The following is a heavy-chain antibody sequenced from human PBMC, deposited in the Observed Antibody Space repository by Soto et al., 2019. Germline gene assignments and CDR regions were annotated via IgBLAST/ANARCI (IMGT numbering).Heavy chain of an antibody. Sequence: QVQLVQSGAEVKKPGSSVKVSCKASGGTFSSYTISWVRQAPGQGLEWMGRIIPILGIANYAQKFQGRVTITADKYTITAYMELSSLRSEDTAVYYCAREEYYYGSGAFFDYWGQGTLVTVSS. D-gene: IGHD3-10*01. V-gene: IGHV1-69*08. CDR2: IIPILGIA. CDR1: GGTFSSYT. J-gene: IGHJ4*02. CDR3: AREEYYYGSGAFFDY.